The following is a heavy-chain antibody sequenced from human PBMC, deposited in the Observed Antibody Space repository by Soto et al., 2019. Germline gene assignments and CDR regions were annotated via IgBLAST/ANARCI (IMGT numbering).Heavy chain of an antibody. CDR3: AGGIMYSGSYQE. Sequence: EVQLVESGGGLVQAGGSLRLSCAASGFTFRSYEMAWVRQAPGKGLQWVSYISDSGSVIRYAESVRGRFTISRDNAKHSLYLQMNSLRPEDTAIYYCAGGIMYSGSYQEWGQGTLVTVSS. V-gene: IGHV3-48*03. CDR1: GFTFRSYE. J-gene: IGHJ4*02. D-gene: IGHD1-26*01. CDR2: ISDSGSVI.